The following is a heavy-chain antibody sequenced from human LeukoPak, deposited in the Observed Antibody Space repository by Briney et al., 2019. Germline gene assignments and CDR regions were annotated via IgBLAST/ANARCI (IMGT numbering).Heavy chain of an antibody. CDR3: TTGYSNYYYYGMDV. D-gene: IGHD4-11*01. CDR1: GYTLTELS. V-gene: IGHV1-24*01. CDR2: FDPEDGET. Sequence: ASVKVSCKVSGYTLTELSMYWVGEAPGKGLEWVGGFDPEDGETIYAQKFQGRVTMTEDTSTDTAYMELSSLRSDDTAVYYCTTGYSNYYYYGMDVWGQGTTVTVSS. J-gene: IGHJ6*02.